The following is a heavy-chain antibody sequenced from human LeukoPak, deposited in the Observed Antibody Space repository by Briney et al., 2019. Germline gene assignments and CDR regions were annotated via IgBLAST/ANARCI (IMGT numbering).Heavy chain of an antibody. V-gene: IGHV3-23*01. J-gene: IGHJ4*02. D-gene: IGHD6-19*01. CDR1: GFTLSSYA. Sequence: GGSLRLSCAASGFTLSSYAMSWVRQAAGKGLEWVSAISGSGGSTYYADSVKGRFTISRDNSKNTLYLQMNNLRAEDTAVYYYTKVIIAVAGPPNYWGQGTLVTVSS. CDR2: ISGSGGST. CDR3: TKVIIAVAGPPNY.